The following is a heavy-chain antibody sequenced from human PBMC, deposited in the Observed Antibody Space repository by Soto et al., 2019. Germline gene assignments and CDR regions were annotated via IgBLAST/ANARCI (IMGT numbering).Heavy chain of an antibody. D-gene: IGHD2-21*01. J-gene: IGHJ4*02. CDR3: ARHRIEVVWRRFDF. Sequence: SETLSLTCTVSTDSSSFTNSYWGWIRHPPGKGLRWIGSSSYNGGTFYNPSLKGRVVISFDTSKKQSSLQVTSVTAADTVVYFCARHRIEVVWRRFDFWGQGSPVTVSS. CDR1: TDSSSFTNSY. CDR2: SSYNGGT. V-gene: IGHV4-39*01.